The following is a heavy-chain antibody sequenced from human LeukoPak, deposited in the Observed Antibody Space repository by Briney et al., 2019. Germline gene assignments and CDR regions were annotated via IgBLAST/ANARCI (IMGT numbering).Heavy chain of an antibody. CDR2: INHSGST. J-gene: IGHJ4*02. Sequence: PSETLSLTCAVYGGSFSGYYWSWIRQPPGKGLEWIGEINHSGSTNYNPSLKSRVTISVDTSKNQFSLKLSSVTAADTAVYYCARGRRVGGWYPKFDYWGQGTLVTVSS. CDR3: ARGRRVGGWYPKFDY. D-gene: IGHD6-19*01. CDR1: GGSFSGYY. V-gene: IGHV4-34*01.